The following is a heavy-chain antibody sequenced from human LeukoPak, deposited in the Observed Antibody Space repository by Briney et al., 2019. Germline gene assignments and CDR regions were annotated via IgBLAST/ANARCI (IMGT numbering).Heavy chain of an antibody. CDR3: ARDPKQPAEYHFDY. CDR2: IWYDGSNK. V-gene: IGHV3-33*01. CDR1: GFTFSSYG. J-gene: IGHJ4*02. Sequence: GGSLRLSCAASGFTFSSYGMHWVRQAPGKGLEWVAVIWYDGSNKYYADSVKGRFTISRDNSKNTLYLQMNSLRAEDTAVYYCARDPKQPAEYHFDYWGQGTLVTVSS. D-gene: IGHD2-2*01.